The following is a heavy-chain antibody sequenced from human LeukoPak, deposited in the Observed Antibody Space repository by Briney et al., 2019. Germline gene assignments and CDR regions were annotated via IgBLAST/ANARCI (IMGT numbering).Heavy chain of an antibody. J-gene: IGHJ3*02. V-gene: IGHV4-31*03. D-gene: IGHD2-15*01. Sequence: KTSQTLSLTCTVSGASISSGGYYWSWIRQHPGKGLEWIGYIYYSGTTYYSPSLKSRVTISIDTSKNQFSLKLSSVTAADTAVYYCAREGYCSGGSCYSVDAFDIWGQGTMVTVSS. CDR1: GASISSGGYY. CDR3: AREGYCSGGSCYSVDAFDI. CDR2: IYYSGTT.